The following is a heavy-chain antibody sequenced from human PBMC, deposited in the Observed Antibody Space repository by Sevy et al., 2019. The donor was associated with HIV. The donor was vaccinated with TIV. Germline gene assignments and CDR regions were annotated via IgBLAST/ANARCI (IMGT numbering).Heavy chain of an antibody. J-gene: IGHJ4*02. D-gene: IGHD5-18*01. CDR2: ISGSGGST. CDR3: AKVTHPATAMAQFDY. Sequence: GGSLRLSCAASGFTFSSYAMSWVRQAPGKGLEWVSAISGSGGSTYYADSVKGRFTISRVNSKNTLYLQMNSLRAEDTAVYYCAKVTHPATAMAQFDYWGQGTLVTVSS. CDR1: GFTFSSYA. V-gene: IGHV3-23*01.